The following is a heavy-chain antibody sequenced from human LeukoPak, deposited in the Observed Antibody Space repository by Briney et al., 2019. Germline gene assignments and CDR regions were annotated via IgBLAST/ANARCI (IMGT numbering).Heavy chain of an antibody. J-gene: IGHJ2*01. CDR2: ISGSGGST. CDR1: GFTFSYYA. D-gene: IGHD3-22*01. Sequence: GGSLRLSCAGSGFTFSYYAMSWVRQAPGKGLEWVSAISGSGGSTYYADSVRGRFTISRDNSQNALSLQMSSLRAEDTAVYYCARSLYDSSGYKPPYWYFDLWGRGTLVTVSS. V-gene: IGHV3-23*01. CDR3: ARSLYDSSGYKPPYWYFDL.